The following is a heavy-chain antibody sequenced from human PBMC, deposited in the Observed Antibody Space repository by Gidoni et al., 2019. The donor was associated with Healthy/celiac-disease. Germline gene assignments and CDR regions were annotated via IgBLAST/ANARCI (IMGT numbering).Heavy chain of an antibody. CDR2: IIPIFGTA. Sequence: VQLVHSGDEVKKPGSSGKVSCKASGGTLSSYAISWVRQAPGQGLEWMGGIIPIFGTANYAQKFQGRVTMTADESTSTAYMELSSLRSEDTAVYYCARDHQQWLVQDYWGQGTLVTVSS. D-gene: IGHD6-19*01. V-gene: IGHV1-69*01. J-gene: IGHJ4*02. CDR3: ARDHQQWLVQDY. CDR1: GGTLSSYA.